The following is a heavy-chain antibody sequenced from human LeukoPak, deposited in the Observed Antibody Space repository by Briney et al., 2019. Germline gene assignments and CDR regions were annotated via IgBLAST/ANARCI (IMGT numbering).Heavy chain of an antibody. CDR2: IYYSGST. Sequence: SETLSLTCTVSGGSISSSSYYWGWIRQPPGKGLEWIGSIYYSGSTYYNPSLKSRVTISVDTSKNQLSLKLSSVTAADTAVYYCARHSRSGWNDNFDYWGQGTLVTVSS. V-gene: IGHV4-39*01. J-gene: IGHJ4*02. D-gene: IGHD1-1*01. CDR1: GGSISSSSYY. CDR3: ARHSRSGWNDNFDY.